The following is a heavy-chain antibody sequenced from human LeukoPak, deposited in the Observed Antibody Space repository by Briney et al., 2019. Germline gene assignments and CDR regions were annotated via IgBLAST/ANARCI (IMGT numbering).Heavy chain of an antibody. CDR3: ARLSQKATMVRGVYYFDY. Sequence: TSETLSLTCTVSGGSISSSSYYWGWIRQPPGKGLEWIGSIYYSGSTYYNPSLKSRVTISVDTSKNQFSLKLSSVTAADTAVYYCARLSQKATMVRGVYYFDYWGQGTLVTVSS. V-gene: IGHV4-39*01. D-gene: IGHD3-10*01. CDR2: IYYSGST. CDR1: GGSISSSSYY. J-gene: IGHJ4*02.